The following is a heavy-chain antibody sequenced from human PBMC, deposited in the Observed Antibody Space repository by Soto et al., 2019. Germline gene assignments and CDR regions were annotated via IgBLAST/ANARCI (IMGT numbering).Heavy chain of an antibody. V-gene: IGHV4-34*01. Sequence: GKGLGWIGEINHSGSTDYNPSLKSRVTISVDTSKNQFSLKLTSVTTADTAVYYCARVLAGDCSGGSCYPRFDPWGQGTLVTVSS. CDR3: ARVLAGDCSGGSCYPRFDP. D-gene: IGHD2-15*01. J-gene: IGHJ5*02. CDR2: INHSGST.